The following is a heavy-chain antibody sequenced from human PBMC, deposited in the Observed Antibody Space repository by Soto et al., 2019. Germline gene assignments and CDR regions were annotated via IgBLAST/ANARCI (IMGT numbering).Heavy chain of an antibody. V-gene: IGHV3-21*01. CDR3: ARAPYYYDSRGYWAY. J-gene: IGHJ4*02. CDR2: ISSSSSYI. CDR1: GFTFSSYS. D-gene: IGHD3-22*01. Sequence: EVQLVESGGGLVKPGGSLRLSCAASGFTFSSYSMNWVRQAPGKGLEWVSSISSSSSYIYYADSVKSRFTISRDNAKNSLYLQMNSLRAEDTAVYYCARAPYYYDSRGYWAYWGQGTPVTSSS.